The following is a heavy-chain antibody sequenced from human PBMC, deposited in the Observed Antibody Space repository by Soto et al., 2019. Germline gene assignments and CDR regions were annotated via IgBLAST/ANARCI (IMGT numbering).Heavy chain of an antibody. D-gene: IGHD6-19*01. CDR1: GGSISSGGYY. J-gene: IGHJ5*02. V-gene: IGHV4-31*03. CDR2: IYYSGST. CDR3: ARGTTRSSSGLVPRGNWFDP. Sequence: QVQLQESGPGLVKPSQTLSLTCTVSGGSISSGGYYWSWIRQHPGKGLEWIGYIYYSGSTYYNPSLKSRVTISVDTSKNQFSLKLSSVTAADTAVYYCARGTTRSSSGLVPRGNWFDPWGQGTLVTVSS.